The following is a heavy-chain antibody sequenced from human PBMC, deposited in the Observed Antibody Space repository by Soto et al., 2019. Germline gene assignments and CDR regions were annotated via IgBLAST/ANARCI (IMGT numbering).Heavy chain of an antibody. D-gene: IGHD1-26*01. CDR1: GFIFSNYA. CDR2: ISSSADYT. J-gene: IGHJ4*02. CDR3: AIEWREGDY. Sequence: EVQLLESGGGLLQPGGSLRLSCAASGFIFSNYAMNWVRQAPGKGLEWVSGISSSADYTYYADSVKGRFTISRDNSKNTLYLQMNSLRGEDTAVYYCAIEWREGDYWGQGTLVTVSS. V-gene: IGHV3-23*01.